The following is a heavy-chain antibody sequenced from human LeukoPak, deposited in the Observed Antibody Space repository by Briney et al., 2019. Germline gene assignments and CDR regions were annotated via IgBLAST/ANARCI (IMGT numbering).Heavy chain of an antibody. V-gene: IGHV4-59*01. J-gene: IGHJ3*02. CDR3: ARELWANDAFDI. Sequence: PSETLSLTSTVSGGSISSYYWSWIRQPPGKGLEWIGYIYYSGSTNYNPSLKSRVTISVDTSKNQFSLKLSSVTAADTAVYYCARELWANDAFDIWGQGTMVTVSS. CDR2: IYYSGST. D-gene: IGHD3-10*01. CDR1: GGSISSYY.